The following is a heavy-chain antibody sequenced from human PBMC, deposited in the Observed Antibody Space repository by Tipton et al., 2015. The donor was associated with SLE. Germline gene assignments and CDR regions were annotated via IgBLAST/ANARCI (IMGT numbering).Heavy chain of an antibody. J-gene: IGHJ6*03. V-gene: IGHV4-4*02. CDR1: GGSISSNTW. D-gene: IGHD6-19*01. Sequence: TLSLTCTVSGGSISSNTWWNWVRQPPGMGLEWIGEIHHRGTTNYNPSLKSRVTISVDKSKNQFSLELSSVTAADTAVYYCARETEDTGWIHSRDYIYYYYYVDVWGQGTTVTVSS. CDR3: ARETEDTGWIHSRDYIYYYYYVDV. CDR2: IHHRGTT.